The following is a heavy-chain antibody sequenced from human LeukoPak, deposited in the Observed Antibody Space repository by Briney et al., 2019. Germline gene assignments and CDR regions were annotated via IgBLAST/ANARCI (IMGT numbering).Heavy chain of an antibody. D-gene: IGHD5-24*01. J-gene: IGHJ4*02. CDR2: IKQDGSER. V-gene: IGHV3-7*01. Sequence: GGSLRLSCAASGFTFSNAWMSWVRQAPGKGLEWVANIKQDGSERYYVDSVKGRFTISRDNAKNSLYLQMNSLRAGDTAVYYCVRVGRDGYTLDYWGQGTLVTVSS. CDR3: VRVGRDGYTLDY. CDR1: GFTFSNAW.